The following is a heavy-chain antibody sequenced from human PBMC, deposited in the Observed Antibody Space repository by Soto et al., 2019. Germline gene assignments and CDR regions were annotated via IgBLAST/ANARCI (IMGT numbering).Heavy chain of an antibody. D-gene: IGHD6-13*01. CDR2: IKQDGSDR. V-gene: IGHV3-7*04. J-gene: IGHJ4*02. Sequence: EVHLVESGGGLVQPGGSLRLSCAASGFTFSTYWVNWVRQAPGKGPEWVANIKQDGSDRYYVDSVKGRFTISRDNAKNSLYLQMSSLRAEDTAVYYCARAGSSWYIPFDFWGQGTLVTVSS. CDR1: GFTFSTYW. CDR3: ARAGSSWYIPFDF.